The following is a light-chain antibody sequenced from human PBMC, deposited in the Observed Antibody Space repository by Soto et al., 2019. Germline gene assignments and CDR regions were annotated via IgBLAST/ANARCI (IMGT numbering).Light chain of an antibody. J-gene: IGLJ1*01. CDR3: SSYADSNKCGV. V-gene: IGLV2-8*01. CDR1: SSDVGGYNY. Sequence: QSALTQPPSASGSPGQSVTISCTGTSSDVGGYNYVSWYQQHPGKAPKLMIFEVSKRPSGVPDRFSGSKSGNTASLTVSGLQAEDEADYYCSSYADSNKCGVFGTGTKVTVL. CDR2: EVS.